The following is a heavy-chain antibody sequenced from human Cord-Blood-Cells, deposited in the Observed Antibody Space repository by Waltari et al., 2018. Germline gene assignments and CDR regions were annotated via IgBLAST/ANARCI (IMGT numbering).Heavy chain of an antibody. J-gene: IGHJ3*02. CDR3: ARDRYSSSHDAFDI. CDR2: INPNSGGT. CDR1: GYTFTGYY. V-gene: IGHV1-2*02. Sequence: QVQLVQSGAAVKKPGASVQVSCKASGYTFTGYYIPWVRQVPGQGLEWMGWINPNSGGTNYAQKFQGRVTMTRDTSISTAYMELSRLRSDDTAVYYCARDRYSSSHDAFDIWGQGTMVTVSS. D-gene: IGHD6-6*01.